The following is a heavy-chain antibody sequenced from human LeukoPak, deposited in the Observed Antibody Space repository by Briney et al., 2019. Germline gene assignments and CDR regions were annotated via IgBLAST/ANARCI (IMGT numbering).Heavy chain of an antibody. CDR1: GGSISSYY. CDR2: IKQDGSEK. D-gene: IGHD5-24*01. CDR3: ARSRRDGYIPEVDY. J-gene: IGHJ4*02. V-gene: IGHV3-7*01. Sequence: ETLSLTCTVSGGSISSYYWSWIRKAPGKGLEWVANIKQDGSEKNYVDSVKGRFIISRDNAKNSLYLQANSLRAEDTAVYYCARSRRDGYIPEVDYWGQGTLVTVSS.